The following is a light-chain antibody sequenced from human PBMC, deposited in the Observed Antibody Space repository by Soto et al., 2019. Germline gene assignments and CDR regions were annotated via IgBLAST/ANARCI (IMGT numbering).Light chain of an antibody. CDR2: LGS. V-gene: IGKV2-28*01. CDR3: MQALQLRT. CDR1: QSLLYSNGYNY. Sequence: DIVMTQSPLSLPVTPGEPASISCRSSQSLLYSNGYNYLDWYLQKPGQSPQLLIYLGSNRASGVPDRFSGSGSGTDFTLKISRVEAEDVGVYCCMQALQLRTFGQGTKVDIK. J-gene: IGKJ1*01.